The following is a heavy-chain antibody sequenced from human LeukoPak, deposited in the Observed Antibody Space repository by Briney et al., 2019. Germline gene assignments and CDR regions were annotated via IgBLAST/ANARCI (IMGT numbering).Heavy chain of an antibody. J-gene: IGHJ4*02. CDR2: IYYSGST. Sequence: PSETLSLTCTVSGGSISSYYWSWIRQPPGKGLEWIGYIYYSGSTNYNPSLKSRVTMSVDTSKNQFSLKLSSVTAADTAVYYCAREARIAVAGKGEFDYWGQGTLVTVSS. V-gene: IGHV4-59*12. CDR1: GGSISSYY. D-gene: IGHD6-19*01. CDR3: AREARIAVAGKGEFDY.